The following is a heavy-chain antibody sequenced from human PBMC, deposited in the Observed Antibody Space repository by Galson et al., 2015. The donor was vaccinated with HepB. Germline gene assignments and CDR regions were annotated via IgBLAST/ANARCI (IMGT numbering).Heavy chain of an antibody. CDR3: GGPCDTAMVLADY. V-gene: IGHV3-30-3*01. CDR1: GFTFSSYA. CDR2: ISYDGSNK. J-gene: IGHJ4*02. D-gene: IGHD5-18*01. Sequence: SLRLSCAASGFTFSSYAMHWVRQAPGKGLEWVAVISYDGSNKYYADSVKGRFTISRDNSKNTLYLQMNSLRAEDTAVYYCGGPCDTAMVLADYWGQGTLVTVSS.